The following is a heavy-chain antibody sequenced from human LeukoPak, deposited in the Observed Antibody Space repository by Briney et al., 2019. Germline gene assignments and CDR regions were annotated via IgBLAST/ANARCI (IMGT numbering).Heavy chain of an antibody. CDR3: ARGLNQGHYFDY. J-gene: IGHJ4*02. V-gene: IGHV3-30*03. D-gene: IGHD3-16*01. CDR1: GFTFSSYG. Sequence: GGSLRLSCAASGFTFSSYGMHWVRQAPGKGLEWVAVISYDGSNKYYADSVKGRFTISRDNSKNTLYLQMNSLRAEDTAVYYCARGLNQGHYFDYWGQGTLVTVSS. CDR2: ISYDGSNK.